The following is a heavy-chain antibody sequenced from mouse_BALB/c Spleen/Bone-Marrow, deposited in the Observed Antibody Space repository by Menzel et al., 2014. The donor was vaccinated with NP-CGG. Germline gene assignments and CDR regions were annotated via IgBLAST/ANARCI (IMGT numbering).Heavy chain of an antibody. CDR1: GYTFTSSW. CDR3: ARSTTATYFDV. V-gene: IGHV1S130*01. CDR2: IHPNSGNT. J-gene: IGHJ1*01. D-gene: IGHD1-2*01. Sequence: VQLQQSGSVLVRPGASVKLSCKASGYTFTSSWMHWAKQRPGQGLEWIGEIHPNSGNTNYNEKFKGKATLTVDTSSSTPCVDLSSLTSEDSAVYYCARSTTATYFDVLGAGTTVTVSS.